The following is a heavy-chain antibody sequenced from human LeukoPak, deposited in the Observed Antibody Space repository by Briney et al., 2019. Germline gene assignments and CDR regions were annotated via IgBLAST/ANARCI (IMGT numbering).Heavy chain of an antibody. J-gene: IGHJ4*02. D-gene: IGHD5-18*01. Sequence: PSETLSLTCAVYGGSFSGYYWSWIRQAPGKGLEWLGYIYYSGVTDYNPSLKSRVTISIDTSKSQFSLNLNSVTAADTAVYYCARLGSQLWRYFDCWGQGTLVTVSS. V-gene: IGHV4-59*01. CDR1: GGSFSGYY. CDR2: IYYSGVT. CDR3: ARLGSQLWRYFDC.